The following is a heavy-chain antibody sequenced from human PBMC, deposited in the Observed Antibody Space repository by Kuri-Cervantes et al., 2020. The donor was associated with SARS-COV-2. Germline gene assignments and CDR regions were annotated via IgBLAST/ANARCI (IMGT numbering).Heavy chain of an antibody. V-gene: IGHV4-34*01. D-gene: IGHD3-3*01. CDR3: ARRFTIFRPDYYYYYLDV. J-gene: IGHJ6*03. CDR2: INHSGST. Sequence: SETLSLTCAVYGGSFSGYYWSWIRQPPGKGLEWIGEINHSGSTNYNPSLKSRVTISVDTSKNQFSLKLSSVTAADTAVYYCARRFTIFRPDYYYYYLDVWGKGTMVTVSS. CDR1: GGSFSGYY.